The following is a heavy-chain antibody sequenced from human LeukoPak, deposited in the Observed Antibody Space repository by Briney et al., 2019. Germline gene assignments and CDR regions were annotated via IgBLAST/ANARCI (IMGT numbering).Heavy chain of an antibody. V-gene: IGHV4-61*05. CDR3: ARVGADDAFDI. D-gene: IGHD1-26*01. J-gene: IGHJ3*02. Sequence: PSETLSLTCTVSGGSISSSSYYWSWIRQPPGKGLEWIGYIYYSGSTNYNPSLKSRVTISVDTSKNQFSLRLSSVTAADTAVYYCARVGADDAFDIWGQGTMVTVSS. CDR1: GGSISSSSYY. CDR2: IYYSGST.